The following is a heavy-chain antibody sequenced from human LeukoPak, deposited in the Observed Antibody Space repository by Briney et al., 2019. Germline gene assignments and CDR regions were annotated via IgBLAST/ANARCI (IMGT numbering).Heavy chain of an antibody. V-gene: IGHV3-23*01. CDR3: AKVVTRAARPSYYFDY. CDR1: GFTFSSYA. D-gene: IGHD6-6*01. J-gene: IGHJ4*02. CDR2: ISGSGGST. Sequence: GGSLRLSCAASGFTFSSYAMSWVRQAPGKGLEWVSAISGSGGSTYYADSVKGRFTISRDNSKNTLYLQMNSQRAEDTAVYYCAKVVTRAARPSYYFDYWGQGTLVTVSS.